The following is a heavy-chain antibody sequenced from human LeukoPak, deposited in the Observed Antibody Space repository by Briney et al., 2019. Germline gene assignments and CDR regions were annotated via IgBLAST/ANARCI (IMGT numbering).Heavy chain of an antibody. J-gene: IGHJ4*02. Sequence: GGSLRLSCAASGFTFSNYTMNWVRQAPGKGLEWVAVISYDGSNKYYADSVKGRFTISRDNSKNTLYLQMNSLRAEDTAVYYCAGDSDSSGAIPYWGQGTLVTVSS. CDR3: AGDSDSSGAIPY. V-gene: IGHV3-30*03. D-gene: IGHD3-22*01. CDR2: ISYDGSNK. CDR1: GFTFSNYT.